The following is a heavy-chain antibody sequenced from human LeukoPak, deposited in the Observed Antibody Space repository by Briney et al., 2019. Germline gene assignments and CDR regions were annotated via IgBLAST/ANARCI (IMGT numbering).Heavy chain of an antibody. Sequence: KPGASVKVSCKASGYTFTGYYMHWVRQAPGQGLEWMGWINPNSGGTNYAQKFQGRVTMTRDTSISTAYMELSRLRSDDTAVYYCARRITMVRGVISQSNWFDPWGQGTLVTVSS. CDR3: ARRITMVRGVISQSNWFDP. CDR1: GYTFTGYY. CDR2: INPNSGGT. J-gene: IGHJ5*02. D-gene: IGHD3-10*01. V-gene: IGHV1-2*02.